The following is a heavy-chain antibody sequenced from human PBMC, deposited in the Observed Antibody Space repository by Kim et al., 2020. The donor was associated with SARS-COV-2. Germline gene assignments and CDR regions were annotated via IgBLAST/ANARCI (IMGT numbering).Heavy chain of an antibody. V-gene: IGHV1-69*13. Sequence: SVKVSCKASGGTFSNYAINWVRQAPGQGLEWMGGIIPIIGAANYAQNFQGRVTITADESTSTADMELSSLKSEDTAVYYCARSTGYDSYSDYGMDVWGQGTTVTVSS. CDR1: GGTFSNYA. CDR3: ARSTGYDSYSDYGMDV. D-gene: IGHD5-12*01. J-gene: IGHJ6*02. CDR2: IIPIIGAA.